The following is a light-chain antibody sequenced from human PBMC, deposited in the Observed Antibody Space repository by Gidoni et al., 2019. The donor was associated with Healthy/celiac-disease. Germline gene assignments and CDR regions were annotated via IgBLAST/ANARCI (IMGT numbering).Light chain of an antibody. V-gene: IGKV1-8*01. CDR1: QGISSY. CDR3: QQYYSYLT. CDR2: AAS. J-gene: IGKJ4*01. Sequence: AIRMTQSPSSFSASTGDRVTTTCRASQGISSYLAWYQQKPGKAPKLLIYAASTLQSGVPSRFSGSGSGTDFTLTISCLQSEDFATYYCQQYYSYLTFGGGTKVEIK.